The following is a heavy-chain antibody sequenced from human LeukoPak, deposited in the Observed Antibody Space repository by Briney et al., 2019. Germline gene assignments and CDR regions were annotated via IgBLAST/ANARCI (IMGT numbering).Heavy chain of an antibody. J-gene: IGHJ4*02. CDR1: GFTFTRYG. CDR3: AKDLSPDPLWPKPDY. V-gene: IGHV3-30*18. D-gene: IGHD3-10*01. CDR2: ISYDGSNR. Sequence: GGSLRLSCAPSGFTFTRYGMHWVRQAPDKRLEWVTVISYDGSNRYYADSVKGRFTISRDNSKTTLYLQMNSLRAEDTAVYFCAKDLSPDPLWPKPDYWGQGTLVTVSS.